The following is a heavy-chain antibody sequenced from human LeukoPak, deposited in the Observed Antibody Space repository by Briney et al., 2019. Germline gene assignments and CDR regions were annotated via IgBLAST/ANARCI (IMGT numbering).Heavy chain of an antibody. V-gene: IGHV7-4-1*02. CDR3: ARERWFGELRAFDI. Sequence: ASVKVSCKASGYTFTSYAMNWVRQAPGQGLEWMGWINTNTGSPTYAQGFTGRFVFSLDTSVSTAYLQISSLKAEDTAVYYCARERWFGELRAFDIWGQGTMVTVSS. J-gene: IGHJ3*02. CDR2: INTNTGSP. D-gene: IGHD3-10*01. CDR1: GYTFTSYA.